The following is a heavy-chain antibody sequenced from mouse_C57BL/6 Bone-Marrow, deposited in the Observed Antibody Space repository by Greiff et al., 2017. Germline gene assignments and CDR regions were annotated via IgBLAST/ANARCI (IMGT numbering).Heavy chain of an antibody. CDR2: IYPGDGDT. J-gene: IGHJ1*03. CDR3: AREGTTVVAHWYFDV. CDR1: GYAFSSYW. D-gene: IGHD1-1*01. Sequence: VKVVESGAELVKPGASVKISCKASGYAFSSYWMNWVKQRPGKGLEWIGQIYPGDGDTNYNGKFKGKATLTADKSSSTAYMQLSSLTSEDSAVYFCAREGTTVVAHWYFDVWGTGTTVTVSS. V-gene: IGHV1-80*01.